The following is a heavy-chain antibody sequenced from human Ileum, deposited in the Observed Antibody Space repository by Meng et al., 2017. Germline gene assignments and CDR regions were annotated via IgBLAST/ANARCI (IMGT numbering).Heavy chain of an antibody. V-gene: IGHV3-74*01. CDR3: ARDPDYTTRDAFDI. D-gene: IGHD2-2*02. J-gene: IGHJ3*02. CDR2: IDKDGSYT. CDR1: GFTLSSYW. Sequence: GESLKISCTASGFTLSSYWMAWVRQAPGRGLAWVSRIDKDGSYTTYADSVKGRFTISRDNAKNTLYLQMNSLGAEDTAVYYCARDPDYTTRDAFDIWGQGTMVTVSS.